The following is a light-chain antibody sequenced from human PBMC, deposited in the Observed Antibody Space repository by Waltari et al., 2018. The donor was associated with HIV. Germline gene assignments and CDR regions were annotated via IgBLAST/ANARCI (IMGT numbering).Light chain of an antibody. J-gene: IGLJ2*01. CDR1: DTAHHA. Sequence: QSALTQPASVSGSPGQSITLSCTGTDTAHHAVPCYPHLQGEAPKVIIFEVVNRPPGVSNRFSGSRSGNTASLTISGLLAEDEADYFCTSYISSAIPVFGGGTKVTVL. V-gene: IGLV2-14*01. CDR2: EVV. CDR3: TSYISSAIPV.